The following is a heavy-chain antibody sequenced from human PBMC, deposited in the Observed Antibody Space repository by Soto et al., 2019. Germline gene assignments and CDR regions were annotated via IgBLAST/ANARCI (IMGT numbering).Heavy chain of an antibody. CDR3: ARYGYGSSGHDHEH. CDR1: VNSIDRGYY. D-gene: IGHD2-2*03. Sequence: SETLSLTCSVSVNSIDRGYYWGWIRQAPGKGLEWIGSIYHRGATYYTASLNSRATISLDTFNNQFPLRLTAVTVAETAIYYCARYGYGSSGHDHEHWAQGTLVTGSS. J-gene: IGHJ4*02. CDR2: IYHRGAT. V-gene: IGHV4-38-2*02.